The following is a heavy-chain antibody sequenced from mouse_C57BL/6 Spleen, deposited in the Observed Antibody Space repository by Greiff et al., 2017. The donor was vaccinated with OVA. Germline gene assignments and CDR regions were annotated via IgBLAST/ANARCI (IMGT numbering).Heavy chain of an antibody. CDR3: AREDSRWYFDV. J-gene: IGHJ1*03. CDR2: IYPGDGDT. V-gene: IGHV1-82*01. CDR1: GYAFSSSW. Sequence: VQLVESGPELVKPGASVTISCKASGYAFSSSWMNWVKQRPGKGLEWIGRIYPGDGDTNYNGKFKGKATLTADKASSTAYMQLSSLTSEDSAVYFCAREDSRWYFDVWGTGTTVTVSS.